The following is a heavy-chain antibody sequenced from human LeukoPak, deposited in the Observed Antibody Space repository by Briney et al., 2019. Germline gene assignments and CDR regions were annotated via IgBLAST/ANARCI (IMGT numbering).Heavy chain of an antibody. D-gene: IGHD5-24*01. V-gene: IGHV1-69*13. Sequence: GASVKVSCKASGGTFSSYAISWVRQAPGQGLEWMGGIIPIFGTANYAQKFQGRVTITADESTSTAYMELSSLRSEDTAVYYCARGEGDGYNLGFFDYWGRGTLVTVSS. CDR1: GGTFSSYA. J-gene: IGHJ4*02. CDR2: IIPIFGTA. CDR3: ARGEGDGYNLGFFDY.